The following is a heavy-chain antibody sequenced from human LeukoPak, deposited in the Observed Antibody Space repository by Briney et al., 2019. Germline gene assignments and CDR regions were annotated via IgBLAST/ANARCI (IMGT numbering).Heavy chain of an antibody. J-gene: IGHJ4*02. D-gene: IGHD2-15*01. Sequence: GGSLRLSCTASRFIFSSHWMTWVRQAPGKGLEWVATINQDGSEKYYVDSVQGRFTISRDNAKNSMYLQMNSLRAEDTAVYYCAKFDPLSEDIVVVVGDYWGQGTLVTVSS. V-gene: IGHV3-7*03. CDR2: INQDGSEK. CDR1: RFIFSSHW. CDR3: AKFDPLSEDIVVVVGDY.